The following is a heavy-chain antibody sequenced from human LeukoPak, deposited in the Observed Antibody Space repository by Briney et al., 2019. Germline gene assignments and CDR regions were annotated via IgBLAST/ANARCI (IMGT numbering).Heavy chain of an antibody. CDR1: GFTFSYYG. J-gene: IGHJ5*02. CDR3: AKDLMRDRWFGES. Sequence: GGSLRLSCAASGFTFSYYGFHWVRQAPGKGLEWVAFIRYDGNDKFYADSVKGRFTISKDTSRATLYLQMNSLRTDDTAVYYCAKDLMRDRWFGESWGQGTLVTVSS. V-gene: IGHV3-30*02. D-gene: IGHD3-10*01. CDR2: IRYDGNDK.